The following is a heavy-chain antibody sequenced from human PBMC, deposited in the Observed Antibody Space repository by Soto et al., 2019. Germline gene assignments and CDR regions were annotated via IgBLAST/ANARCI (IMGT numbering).Heavy chain of an antibody. Sequence: PGGSLRLSCAASGFTFSSYAMHWVRQAPGKGLEWVAVISYDGSNKYYADSVKGRFTISRDNSKNTLYLQMNSLRAEDTAVYYCASGYSSSWVLDYWGQGTLVTVSS. V-gene: IGHV3-30-3*01. CDR1: GFTFSSYA. D-gene: IGHD6-13*01. CDR3: ASGYSSSWVLDY. J-gene: IGHJ4*02. CDR2: ISYDGSNK.